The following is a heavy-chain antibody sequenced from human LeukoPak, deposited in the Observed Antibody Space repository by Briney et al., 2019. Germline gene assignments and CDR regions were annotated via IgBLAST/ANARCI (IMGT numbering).Heavy chain of an antibody. CDR3: ARDGVRVTYTSGWYYFDY. D-gene: IGHD6-19*01. J-gene: IGHJ4*02. Sequence: SETLSLTCTVSGGSISSYYWSWIRQPPGKGLEWIGYIYYSGSTNYNPSLKSRVTVSVDTSKNQFSLKPSSVTAADTAVYFCARDGVRVTYTSGWYYFDYWGQGTLVTVSS. CDR2: IYYSGST. V-gene: IGHV4-59*01. CDR1: GGSISSYY.